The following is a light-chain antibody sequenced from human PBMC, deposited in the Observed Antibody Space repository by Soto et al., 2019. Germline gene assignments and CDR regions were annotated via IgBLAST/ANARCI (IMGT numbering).Light chain of an antibody. CDR2: RNN. Sequence: QSVLTQPPSASGTPGQRVTISCSGSSSNIGSNYVYWYQQLPGTAPKLLIYRNNQRPSGVPDRFSGSKSGTSASLAISGLRSEDGADYYCAAWDDSLSRSVFGGGTKLTVL. CDR1: SSNIGSNY. CDR3: AAWDDSLSRSV. V-gene: IGLV1-47*01. J-gene: IGLJ3*02.